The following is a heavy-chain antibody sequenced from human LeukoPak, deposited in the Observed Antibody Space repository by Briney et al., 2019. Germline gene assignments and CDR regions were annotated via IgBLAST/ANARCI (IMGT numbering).Heavy chain of an antibody. V-gene: IGHV4-34*01. D-gene: IGHD6-13*01. CDR2: INHSGST. CDR1: GGSFSGYY. Sequence: SETLSLTCAVYGGSFSGYYWSWIRQPPGEGLEWIGEINHSGSTNYNPSLKSRVTISVDTSKNQFSLKLSSVTAADTAVYYCARGGRIAAAGTGNWFDPWGQGTLVTVSS. CDR3: ARGGRIAAAGTGNWFDP. J-gene: IGHJ5*02.